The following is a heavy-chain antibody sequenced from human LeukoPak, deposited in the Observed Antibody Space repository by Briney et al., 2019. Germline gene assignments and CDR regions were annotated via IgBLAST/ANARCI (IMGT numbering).Heavy chain of an antibody. Sequence: GASVKVSCKGSGYTFTSYAISWVRQAPGQGLEWMGWINPNSGGTNYAQKFQGRVTMTRDTSISTAYMELSRLRSDDTAVYYCARGATVTTGGDYWGQGTLVTVSS. CDR3: ARGATVTTGGDY. D-gene: IGHD4-17*01. J-gene: IGHJ4*02. CDR2: INPNSGGT. CDR1: GYTFTSYA. V-gene: IGHV1-2*02.